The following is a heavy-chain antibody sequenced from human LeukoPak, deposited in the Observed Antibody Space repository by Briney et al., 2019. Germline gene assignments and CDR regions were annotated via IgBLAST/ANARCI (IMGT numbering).Heavy chain of an antibody. CDR1: GFTFSSYW. CDR3: ARELEDDSYYGMDV. Sequence: GGSLRLSCAASGFTFSSYWMSWVRQAPGKGLEWVANIKQDGSEKYYVDSVKGRFTISRDNAKNSLYLQMNSLRAEDTAVYYCARELEDDSYYGMDVWGQGTTVTVSS. CDR2: IKQDGSEK. J-gene: IGHJ6*02. D-gene: IGHD3-3*01. V-gene: IGHV3-7*01.